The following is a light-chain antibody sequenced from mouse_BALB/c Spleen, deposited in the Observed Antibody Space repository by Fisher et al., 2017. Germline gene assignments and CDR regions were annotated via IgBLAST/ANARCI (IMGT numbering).Light chain of an antibody. CDR1: SSVSY. V-gene: IGKV4-57*01. CDR3: QQRSSYPFT. J-gene: IGKJ4*01. CDR2: ATS. Sequence: IVMTQSPAIMSASLGEKVTMSCRASSSVSYMHWYQQKPGSSPKPWIYATSNLASGVPARFSGSGSGTSYSLTISRMEAEDAATYYCQQRSSYPFTFGSGTKLEIK.